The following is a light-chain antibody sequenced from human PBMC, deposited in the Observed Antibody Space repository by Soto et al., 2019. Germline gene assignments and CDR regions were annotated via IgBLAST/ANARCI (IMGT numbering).Light chain of an antibody. Sequence: QSALTQRASVSVSPGQSITISCTGTSSDVGGYNYVSWYQQHPGRAPKLMIYEVTNRPSGVSNRFSGSKSGNTASLTISGLQAEDEADYYCSSYTSSTPYVVFGGGTKLTVL. CDR2: EVT. CDR3: SSYTSSTPYVV. V-gene: IGLV2-14*01. CDR1: SSDVGGYNY. J-gene: IGLJ2*01.